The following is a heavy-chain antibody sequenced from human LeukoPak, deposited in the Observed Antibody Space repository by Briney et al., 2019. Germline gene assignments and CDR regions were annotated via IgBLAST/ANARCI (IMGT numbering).Heavy chain of an antibody. Sequence: GGSLRLSCATSGFAVSSNYMSWVRQAPGKGLEWVAVIYSGGSTNYADSVKGRFTISRDNSKNTLYLLMNSLRAEDTAVYYCAIRKSGNAIDYWGQGTLVTVSS. CDR2: IYSGGST. V-gene: IGHV3-66*01. J-gene: IGHJ4*02. CDR1: GFAVSSNY. CDR3: AIRKSGNAIDY. D-gene: IGHD5-12*01.